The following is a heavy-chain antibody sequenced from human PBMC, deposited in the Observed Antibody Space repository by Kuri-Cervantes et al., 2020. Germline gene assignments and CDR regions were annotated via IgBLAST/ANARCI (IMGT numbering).Heavy chain of an antibody. Sequence: GGSLRLSCTASGFTFGDYAMSWVRQAPGKGLEWVGFIRSKAYGGTTEYAASVKGRFTISRDDSKSIAYLQMNSLKTEDTAVYYCTRDLGYCSSTSCLWGYYLDYWGQGTLVTVSS. CDR3: TRDLGYCSSTSCLWGYYLDY. CDR1: GFTFGDYA. D-gene: IGHD2-2*01. J-gene: IGHJ4*02. V-gene: IGHV3-49*04. CDR2: IRSKAYGGTT.